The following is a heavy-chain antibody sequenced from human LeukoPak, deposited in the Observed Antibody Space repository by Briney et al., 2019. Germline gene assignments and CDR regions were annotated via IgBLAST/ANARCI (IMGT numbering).Heavy chain of an antibody. V-gene: IGHV4-30-4*07. CDR3: ARDGEYYYGSGRYLRFFDY. CDR1: GGSISSGGYS. D-gene: IGHD3-10*01. Sequence: SETLSLTCAVSGGSISSGGYSWSWIRQPPGKGLEWIGYMYYSGSTHYNPSLKSRVTISVDTSKKQFSLKLSSVAAADTAVYYCARDGEYYYGSGRYLRFFDYWGQGTLVTVSS. CDR2: MYYSGST. J-gene: IGHJ4*02.